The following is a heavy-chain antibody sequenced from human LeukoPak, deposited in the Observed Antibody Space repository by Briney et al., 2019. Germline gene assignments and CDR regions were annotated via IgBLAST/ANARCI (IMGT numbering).Heavy chain of an antibody. Sequence: PGGSLRLSCAASGFTFNSYGMHWVRQAPGKGLEWVAVIWYDGSNKYYADSVKGRFTISRDNSKNTLHLQMNSLRVEDTAVYYCAREMTTAFDYWGQGTLFTVSS. CDR1: GFTFNSYG. CDR2: IWYDGSNK. CDR3: AREMTTAFDY. J-gene: IGHJ4*02. V-gene: IGHV3-33*01. D-gene: IGHD1-1*01.